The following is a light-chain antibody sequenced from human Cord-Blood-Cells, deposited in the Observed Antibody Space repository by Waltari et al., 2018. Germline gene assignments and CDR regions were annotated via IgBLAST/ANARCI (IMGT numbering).Light chain of an antibody. Sequence: DIQMTQSPSSLSASVGDRVTITCRASQGISSYLNWYQQKPGKAPKLLIYAASSLQSGVPSRFSGSGSGKDFTLTISSLQPEDFSTYYCQQSYSTPYTFGQGTKLEMK. V-gene: IGKV1-39*01. CDR2: AAS. CDR1: QGISSY. J-gene: IGKJ2*01. CDR3: QQSYSTPYT.